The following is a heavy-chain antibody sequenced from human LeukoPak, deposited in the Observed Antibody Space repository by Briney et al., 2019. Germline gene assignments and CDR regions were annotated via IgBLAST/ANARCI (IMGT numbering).Heavy chain of an antibody. D-gene: IGHD2-2*01. J-gene: IGHJ3*02. V-gene: IGHV4-34*01. CDR3: VKSNSRYQPWTLDI. CDR2: INHSGST. Sequence: NPSETLSLTCAVYGGSFSGYYWSWIRQPPGKGLEWIGEINHSGSTNYNPSLKSRVTISVDTSNNQLSLKVNSVTAADTAMYYCVKSNSRYQPWTLDIWGRGTMVTVSS. CDR1: GGSFSGYY.